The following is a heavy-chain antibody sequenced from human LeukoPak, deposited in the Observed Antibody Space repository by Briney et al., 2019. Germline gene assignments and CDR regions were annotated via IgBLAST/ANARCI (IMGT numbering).Heavy chain of an antibody. V-gene: IGHV1-69*05. J-gene: IGHJ4*02. CDR3: AGGKAAAGTFDY. CDR1: GCTFSSYA. CDR2: IIPIFGTA. Sequence: GASVKVSCKASGCTFSSYAINWVRQAPGQGLEWMGRIIPIFGTANYAQKFQGRVTITTDESTSTAYMELSSLRSEDTAVYYCAGGKAAAGTFDYWGQGTLVTVSS. D-gene: IGHD6-13*01.